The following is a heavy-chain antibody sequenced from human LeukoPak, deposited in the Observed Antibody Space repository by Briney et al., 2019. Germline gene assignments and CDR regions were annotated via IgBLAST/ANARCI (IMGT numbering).Heavy chain of an antibody. CDR3: ARGDGENYYYYGMDV. V-gene: IGHV1-2*02. CDR1: GYTFTGYY. D-gene: IGHD3-10*01. Sequence: GASVKVSCKASGYTFTGYYMHWVRQAPGQGLEWMGLINPNSGGTNYAQKFQGRVTMTRDTSISTASMELSRLRSDDTAVYYCARGDGENYYYYGMDVWGEGTTVTVSS. CDR2: INPNSGGT. J-gene: IGHJ6*04.